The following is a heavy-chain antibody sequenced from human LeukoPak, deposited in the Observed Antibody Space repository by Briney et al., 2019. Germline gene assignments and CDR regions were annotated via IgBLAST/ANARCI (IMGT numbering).Heavy chain of an antibody. V-gene: IGHV3-30-3*01. CDR2: ISYDGSNK. Sequence: GGSLRLSCAASGFTFSSYAMHWVRQAPGKGLEWVAVISYDGSNKYYADSVKGRFTISRDNSKNTLYLQMNSLRAEDTAVYYCARDTDYWGQGTLVTVSS. CDR3: ARDTDY. J-gene: IGHJ4*02. CDR1: GFTFSSYA.